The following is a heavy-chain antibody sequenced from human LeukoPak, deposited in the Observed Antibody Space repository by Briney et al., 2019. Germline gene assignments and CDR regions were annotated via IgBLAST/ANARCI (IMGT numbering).Heavy chain of an antibody. V-gene: IGHV3-49*04. CDR2: IRSKAYGGTT. Sequence: GGSLRLSCTASGFTFGDYAMSWVRQAPGKGLEWVGFIRSKAYGGTTEYAASVKGRFTISRDDSKSIAYLQMNSLKTEDTAVYYCTRDLDEGATWGQGTLVTVSS. CDR1: GFTFGDYA. CDR3: TRDLDEGAT. J-gene: IGHJ4*02. D-gene: IGHD1-26*01.